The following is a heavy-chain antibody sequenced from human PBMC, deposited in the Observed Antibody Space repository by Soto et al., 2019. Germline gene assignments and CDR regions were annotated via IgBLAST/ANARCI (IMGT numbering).Heavy chain of an antibody. J-gene: IGHJ5*02. CDR3: ARESSAAGTGWFDP. Sequence: QVQLVQSGAEVKKPGASVKVSCKASGYTFTSYDINWVRRATGEGLEWMGWMNPNSGNTGYAQKFQGRVTMTRNTSISTAYMALSSLRYEETAVYYCARESSAAGTGWFDPWGQGTLVTVSS. V-gene: IGHV1-8*01. CDR1: GYTFTSYD. CDR2: MNPNSGNT. D-gene: IGHD6-13*01.